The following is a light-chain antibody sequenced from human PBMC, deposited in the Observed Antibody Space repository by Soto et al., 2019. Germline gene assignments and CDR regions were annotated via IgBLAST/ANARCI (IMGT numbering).Light chain of an antibody. CDR1: QSVGNNY. Sequence: EILLTQSPATLSLSPGERATLSCGASQSVGNNYLGWYQLKPGLAPRLLIFEASRRAIGIPDRFSGSGSGTDFTLTISRLEPEDFAVYYCHQYATPPLTFGGGTKVDIK. CDR3: HQYATPPLT. V-gene: IGKV3D-20*01. CDR2: EAS. J-gene: IGKJ4*01.